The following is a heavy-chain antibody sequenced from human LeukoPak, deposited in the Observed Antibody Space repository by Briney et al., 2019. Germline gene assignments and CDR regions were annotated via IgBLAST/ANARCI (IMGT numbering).Heavy chain of an antibody. CDR3: ALAWARRYGGDDFDY. V-gene: IGHV3-48*01. D-gene: IGHD5-12*01. J-gene: IGHJ4*02. Sequence: GGSLRLSCAASGFTFLSYSTNWVRQAPGKGLEWVSYISSSSSTIYYADSVKGRFTISRDNAKNSLYLHMNSLRAEDTAVYYCALAWARRYGGDDFDYWGQGTLVTVSS. CDR2: ISSSSSTI. CDR1: GFTFLSYS.